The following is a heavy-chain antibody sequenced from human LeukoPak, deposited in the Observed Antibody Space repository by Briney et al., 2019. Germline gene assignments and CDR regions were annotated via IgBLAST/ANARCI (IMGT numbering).Heavy chain of an antibody. Sequence: PGGSLRLSCAASGFTFSSYAMYWVRQAPGKGLEWVAVISYDGSDKFYADSVKGRFTISRDSSKNTLYLQMNSLRVEDTAVYYCAAYRGAHHKTFDYWGRGTLVTVSS. CDR1: GFTFSSYA. J-gene: IGHJ4*02. CDR3: AAYRGAHHKTFDY. D-gene: IGHD1-26*01. V-gene: IGHV3-30*04. CDR2: ISYDGSDK.